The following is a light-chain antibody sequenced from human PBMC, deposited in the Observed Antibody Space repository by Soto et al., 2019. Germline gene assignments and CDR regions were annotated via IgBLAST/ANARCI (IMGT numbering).Light chain of an antibody. J-gene: IGLJ1*01. CDR1: SSDVGSYNL. V-gene: IGLV2-23*02. CDR3: CSSAGISTFYV. Sequence: QSVLTQPASVSGSPGQSITISCTGTSSDVGSYNLVSWYQQHPGKAPKLMIYGVNKRPSGVSNRFSGSKSGNTASLTISGLQAEDEADYYCCSSAGISTFYVFGTGTKLTVL. CDR2: GVN.